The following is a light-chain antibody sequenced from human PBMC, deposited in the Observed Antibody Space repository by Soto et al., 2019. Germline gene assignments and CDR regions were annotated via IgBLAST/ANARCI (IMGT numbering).Light chain of an antibody. CDR1: QRMSGF. CDR3: QHYSSNSGT. Sequence: IRMTHLPSPLSPFVEDGFTIPCRASQRMSGFLAWYQQKPGKAPQLLISDASSLESGVPSRFSGGGSGTAFTLTISSLQPEDFATYYCQHYSSNSGTFGPGTKVDIK. V-gene: IGKV1-5*01. CDR2: DAS. J-gene: IGKJ1*01.